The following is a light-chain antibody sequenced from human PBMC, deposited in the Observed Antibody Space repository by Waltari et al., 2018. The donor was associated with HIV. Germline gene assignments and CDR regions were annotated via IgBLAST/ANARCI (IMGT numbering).Light chain of an antibody. CDR1: SSNIRRIF. CDR3: GTWDNRLNAYV. CDR2: DNN. V-gene: IGLV1-51*01. J-gene: IGLJ1*01. Sequence: QSVLTQAPSVSAAPGQQLALSCSGASSNIRRIFVSWYQQFPGRAPQLLIYDNNRRPSEIPDRFSGSKSGTSATLDITGLQTGDEADYYCGTWDNRLNAYVFGSGTEVTVL.